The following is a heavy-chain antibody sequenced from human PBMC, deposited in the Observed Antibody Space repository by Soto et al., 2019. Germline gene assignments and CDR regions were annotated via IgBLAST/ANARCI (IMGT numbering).Heavy chain of an antibody. V-gene: IGHV1-69*06. CDR3: ERGGTIFGVVMGYYYYGMDV. CDR2: IIPIFGTA. Sequence: SVKVSCKASGGTFSSYAISWVRQARGQGLEWMGGIIPIFGTANYAQKFQGRVTITADKSTSTAYMELSSLRSEDTDVYYCERGGTIFGVVMGYYYYGMDVWGQGTTVTVSS. D-gene: IGHD3-3*01. J-gene: IGHJ6*02. CDR1: GGTFSSYA.